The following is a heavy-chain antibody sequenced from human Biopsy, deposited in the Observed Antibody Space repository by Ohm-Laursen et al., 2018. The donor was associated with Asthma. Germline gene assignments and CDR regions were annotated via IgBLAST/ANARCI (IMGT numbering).Heavy chain of an antibody. D-gene: IGHD6-19*01. Sequence: SLRLSCTAPGFSFSNFGMHWVRQAPGKGLEWVAVISYDGRTTYYAGSVEGRLTISRDNAKNTLSLQMNSLSAADTAVYYCARAYSSGWTRGMDVWGQGTTVIVSS. CDR3: ARAYSSGWTRGMDV. V-gene: IGHV3-30*03. J-gene: IGHJ6*02. CDR1: GFSFSNFG. CDR2: ISYDGRTT.